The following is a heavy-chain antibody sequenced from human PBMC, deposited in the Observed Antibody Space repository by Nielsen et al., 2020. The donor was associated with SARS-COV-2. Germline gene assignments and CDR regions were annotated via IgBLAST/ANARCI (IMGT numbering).Heavy chain of an antibody. CDR1: GGPFSDSY. Sequence: SQTLSLTCAVNGGPFSDSYWTWIRQPPGKGLEWIGYIYYSGRTFYSPSLKSRVIISLDTSKNQFSLKLPSVTAADTAVYYCASLPALNNYSDSWGQGTLVTVSS. D-gene: IGHD2/OR15-2a*01. CDR2: IYYSGRT. J-gene: IGHJ4*02. V-gene: IGHV4-30-4*01. CDR3: ASLPALNNYSDS.